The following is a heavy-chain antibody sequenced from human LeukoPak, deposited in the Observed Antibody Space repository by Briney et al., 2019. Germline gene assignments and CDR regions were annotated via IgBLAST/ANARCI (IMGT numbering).Heavy chain of an antibody. V-gene: IGHV1-2*02. CDR2: INPNSGGT. CDR3: ASTWFEWDTVVTPHFDY. CDR1: GDTFSNYG. D-gene: IGHD4-23*01. J-gene: IGHJ4*02. Sequence: ASVKVSCKASGDTFSNYGVTWVRQAPGQGFEWMGWINPNSGGTNYAQKFQGRVTMTRDTSISTAYMELSRLRSDDTAVYYCASTWFEWDTVVTPHFDYWGQGTLVSVSS.